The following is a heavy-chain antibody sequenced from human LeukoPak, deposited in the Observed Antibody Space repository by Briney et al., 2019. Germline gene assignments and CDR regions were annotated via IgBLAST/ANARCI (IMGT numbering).Heavy chain of an antibody. J-gene: IGHJ3*02. Sequence: GRSLRLSCAASGFTFSSYAMHWVRQAPGKGLEWVAVISYDGSNKYYADSVKGRFTISRDNSKNTLYLQMNSLRAEDTAVYYCARGSSGWYNAFDIWGQGTMVTVSS. CDR2: ISYDGSNK. CDR3: ARGSSGWYNAFDI. CDR1: GFTFSSYA. V-gene: IGHV3-30-3*01. D-gene: IGHD6-19*01.